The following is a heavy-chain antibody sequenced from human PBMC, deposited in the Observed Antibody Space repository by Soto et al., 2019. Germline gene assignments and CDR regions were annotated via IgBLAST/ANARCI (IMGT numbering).Heavy chain of an antibody. D-gene: IGHD3-22*01. Sequence: ASVKVSCKASGYTFANYAMHWVRPPPGQRLAWMGWINVGNGNIKYSQKFKGRVTITRYTSATTAYMELSSLRSKGTAVYYCARSDQYSYDSSGYCFPSSYYYYGMDVWGQGTTVTVSS. CDR1: GYTFANYA. CDR3: ARSDQYSYDSSGYCFPSSYYYYGMDV. CDR2: INVGNGNI. J-gene: IGHJ6*02. V-gene: IGHV1-3*01.